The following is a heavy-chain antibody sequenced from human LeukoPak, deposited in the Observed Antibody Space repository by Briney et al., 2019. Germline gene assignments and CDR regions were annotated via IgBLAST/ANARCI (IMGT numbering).Heavy chain of an antibody. J-gene: IGHJ3*02. CDR1: GGTLSSYA. V-gene: IGHV1-69*04. D-gene: IGHD6-19*01. CDR3: ARSLAVAGTESAFDI. CDR2: IIPIFGIA. Sequence: SVKVSCKASGGTLSSYAISWVRQAPGQGLEWMGRIIPIFGIANYAQKFQGRVTITADKSTSTAYMELSSLRSEDTAVYYCARSLAVAGTESAFDIWGQGTMVTVSS.